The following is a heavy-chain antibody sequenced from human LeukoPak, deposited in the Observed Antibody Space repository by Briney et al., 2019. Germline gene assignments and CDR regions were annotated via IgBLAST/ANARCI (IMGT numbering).Heavy chain of an antibody. V-gene: IGHV4-4*02. D-gene: IGHD6-19*01. Sequence: SETLSLTCAVSGGSISSSHWWSWVRQPPEKGLEWIGEIYHSGSTNYNPSLKSRVTVSVDKSKNQFSLNLNSVTAADTAVYYCARSPTDSSGWYNYWGQGTLVTVSS. CDR1: GGSISSSHW. CDR2: IYHSGST. J-gene: IGHJ4*02. CDR3: ARSPTDSSGWYNY.